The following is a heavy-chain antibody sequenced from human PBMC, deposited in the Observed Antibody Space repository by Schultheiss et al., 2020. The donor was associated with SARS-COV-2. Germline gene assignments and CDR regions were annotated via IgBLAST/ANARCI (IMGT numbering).Heavy chain of an antibody. CDR1: GGSISSSSYY. V-gene: IGHV4-61*05. CDR3: ARAQFHYYLDV. J-gene: IGHJ6*03. Sequence: SQTLSLTCTVSGGSISSSSYYWGWIRQPPGKGLEWIGYIYYSGSTNYNPSLSSRVTTILDTSKNQVSLRLRSVTAADTAVYYCARAQFHYYLDVWGNGTTVTVSS. CDR2: IYYSGST.